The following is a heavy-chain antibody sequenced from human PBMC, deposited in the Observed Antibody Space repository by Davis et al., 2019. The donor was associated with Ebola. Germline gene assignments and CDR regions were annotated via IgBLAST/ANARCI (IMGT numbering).Heavy chain of an antibody. J-gene: IGHJ4*02. D-gene: IGHD1-26*01. CDR2: FSAYLGNT. CDR3: ARGGGSYSADY. CDR1: GYTFTSYG. V-gene: IGHV1-18*01. Sequence: ASAQVSCKASGYTFTSYGTTRLRHAPGQGLEGMGWFSAYLGNTNYAQKLQGRVTMTTDTSTSTAYMELRSLRSDDTAVYYCARGGGSYSADYWGQGTLVTVSS.